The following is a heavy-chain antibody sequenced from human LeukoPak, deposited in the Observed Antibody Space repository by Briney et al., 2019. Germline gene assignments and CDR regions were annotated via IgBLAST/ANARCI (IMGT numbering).Heavy chain of an antibody. CDR3: ARGPNYYDSSGYLKFYYYYYMDV. CDR1: GFTFSSYG. D-gene: IGHD3-22*01. V-gene: IGHV3-30*02. CDR2: IRYDGSNT. J-gene: IGHJ6*03. Sequence: GGSLRLSCAASGFTFSSYGMHWVRQAPGKGLEWVAFIRYDGSNTYYTDSVKGRFTISRDNSKNTLYLQMNSLRAEDTAVYYCARGPNYYDSSGYLKFYYYYYMDVWGKGTTVTISS.